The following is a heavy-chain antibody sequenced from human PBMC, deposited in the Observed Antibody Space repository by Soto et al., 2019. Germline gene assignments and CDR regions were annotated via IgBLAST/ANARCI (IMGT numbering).Heavy chain of an antibody. CDR2: IIPILGIA. J-gene: IGHJ2*01. Sequence: QVQLVQSGAEVKKPGSSVKVSCKASGGTFSSYTISWVRQAPGQGLEWMGRIIPILGIANYAQKFQSRVTITADKSTSTAYMELSSLRSEDTAVYYCAKDYGDYFWYFDLWGRGTLVTVSS. D-gene: IGHD4-17*01. CDR1: GGTFSSYT. CDR3: AKDYGDYFWYFDL. V-gene: IGHV1-69*08.